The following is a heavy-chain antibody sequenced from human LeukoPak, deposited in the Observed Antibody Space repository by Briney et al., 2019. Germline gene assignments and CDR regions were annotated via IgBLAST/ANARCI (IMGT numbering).Heavy chain of an antibody. CDR2: INHSGST. J-gene: IGHJ4*02. CDR1: GGSFSGYY. CDR3: ARKFTIFGVVISFDY. Sequence: PSETLSLTCAVYGGSFSGYYWSWIRQPPGKGLEWIGEINHSGSTNYNPSLKSRVTISVDTSKNQFSLKLSSVTAADTAVYYCARKFTIFGVVISFDYWGQGTLVTVSS. D-gene: IGHD3-3*01. V-gene: IGHV4-34*01.